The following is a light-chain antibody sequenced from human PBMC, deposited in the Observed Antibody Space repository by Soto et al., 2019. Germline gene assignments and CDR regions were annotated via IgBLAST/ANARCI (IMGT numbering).Light chain of an antibody. CDR2: EVS. V-gene: IGLV2-14*01. J-gene: IGLJ1*01. CDR1: SSDFGDYDY. Sequence: QSVLAQPASVSGSPGQSITISCTGTSSDFGDYDYVSWYLQHPGKVPKLMIYEVSNRPSGVSNRFSGSKSGNTASLTISGLQAEDEADYYCSSYTGSSTLVFGTGTKVIVL. CDR3: SSYTGSSTLV.